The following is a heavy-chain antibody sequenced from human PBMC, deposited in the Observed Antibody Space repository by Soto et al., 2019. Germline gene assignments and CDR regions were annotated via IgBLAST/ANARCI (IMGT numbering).Heavy chain of an antibody. CDR2: ISGSGGST. CDR3: ARDPYFGAIDY. Sequence: SLRLSCAASGFTFSSYAMSWVRQAPGKGLEWVSAISGSGGSTYYADSVKGRFTISRDNAKNSLYLQMDSLRAEDTAVYYCARDPYFGAIDYWGLGTLVTVS. D-gene: IGHD3-16*01. CDR1: GFTFSSYA. J-gene: IGHJ4*02. V-gene: IGHV3-23*01.